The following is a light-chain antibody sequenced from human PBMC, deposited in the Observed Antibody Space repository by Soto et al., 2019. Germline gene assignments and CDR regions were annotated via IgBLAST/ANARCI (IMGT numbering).Light chain of an antibody. CDR1: QSVSSN. CDR3: QQYNNWPPN. J-gene: IGKJ5*01. CDR2: GAS. Sequence: EIVMTQSPATLSVSPGERATLSCRASQSVSSNLAWYQQKPGQAPRLLIYGASTRATGIPARFSGSGSGTEFTLTISSLQSEDIAVYFCQQYNNWPPNFGQGTRLEIK. V-gene: IGKV3-15*01.